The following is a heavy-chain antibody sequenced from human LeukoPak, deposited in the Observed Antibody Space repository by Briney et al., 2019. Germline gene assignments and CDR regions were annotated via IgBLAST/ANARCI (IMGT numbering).Heavy chain of an antibody. D-gene: IGHD4-17*01. CDR1: GFTFSSYG. Sequence: GGSLRLSCAASGFTFSSYGMHWVRQAPGKGLEWVAVISYDGSNKYYADSVKGRFTISRDNSKNTLYQQMNSLRAEDTAVYYCAKDRAYGDYDGYYFDYWGQGTLVTVSS. V-gene: IGHV3-30*18. CDR2: ISYDGSNK. J-gene: IGHJ4*02. CDR3: AKDRAYGDYDGYYFDY.